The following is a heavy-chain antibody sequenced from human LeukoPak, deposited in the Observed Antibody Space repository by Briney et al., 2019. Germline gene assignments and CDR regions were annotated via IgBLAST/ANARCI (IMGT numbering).Heavy chain of an antibody. Sequence: PSQTLSLTCTVSGGSISSGGYYWSWIRQPPGKGLEWIVYIYYSGTTNYNPSLKSRVTISVDTSKNQVSLKLSSVTAADTAVYYCAREGYYDSSGHYHHDAFDIWGQGTMVTVSS. D-gene: IGHD3-22*01. CDR2: IYYSGTT. CDR3: AREGYYDSSGHYHHDAFDI. CDR1: GGSISSGGYY. V-gene: IGHV4-61*08. J-gene: IGHJ3*02.